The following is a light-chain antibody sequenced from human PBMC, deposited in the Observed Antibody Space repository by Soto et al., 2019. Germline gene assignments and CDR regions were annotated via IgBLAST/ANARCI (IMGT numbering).Light chain of an antibody. V-gene: IGLV1-40*01. Sequence: QAVVTQPPSVSGAPGQRVTISCTGGSSNIGAGYDVHWYQQLPGTAPKLVIYANVDRPSGVPDRFSGSNPGTSASLAITGLQPEDEADYFCQSYDSSLSTWVFGGGTKVTVL. CDR1: SSNIGAGYD. CDR2: ANV. J-gene: IGLJ3*02. CDR3: QSYDSSLSTWV.